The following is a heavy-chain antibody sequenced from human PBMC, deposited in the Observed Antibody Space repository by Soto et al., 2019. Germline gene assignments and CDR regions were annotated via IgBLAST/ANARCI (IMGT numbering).Heavy chain of an antibody. Sequence: SETLSLTCTVSGGSVSSGSYYWSWIRQPPGKGLEWIGYIYYSGSTNYNPSLKSRVTISVDTSKNQFSLKLSSVTAADTAVYYCASFGSWSENWFDPWGQGTLVTVSS. CDR2: IYYSGST. CDR1: GGSVSSGSYY. CDR3: ASFGSWSENWFDP. V-gene: IGHV4-61*01. D-gene: IGHD6-13*01. J-gene: IGHJ5*02.